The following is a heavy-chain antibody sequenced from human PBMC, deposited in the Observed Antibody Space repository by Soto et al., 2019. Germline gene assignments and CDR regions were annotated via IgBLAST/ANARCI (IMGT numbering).Heavy chain of an antibody. V-gene: IGHV3-30*18. CDR2: ISYDGSNK. CDR1: GFTFSSYG. CDR3: AKATDGGIMDV. D-gene: IGHD4-17*01. J-gene: IGHJ6*03. Sequence: QVQLVESGGGVVQPGRSLRLSCAASGFTFSSYGMHWVRQAPGKGLEWVAVISYDGSNKYYADSVKGRFTISRDNSKNTLYLQMNSLRAEDTAVYYRAKATDGGIMDVWGKGTTVTVSS.